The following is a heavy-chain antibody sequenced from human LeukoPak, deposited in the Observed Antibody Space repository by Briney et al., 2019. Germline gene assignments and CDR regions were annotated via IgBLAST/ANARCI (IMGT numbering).Heavy chain of an antibody. D-gene: IGHD4-17*01. CDR3: ARGPMTTVTITNWFDP. CDR2: IIPIFGTA. Sequence: SVKVSCTASGGTFSSYAISWVRQAPGQGLEWMGGIIPIFGTANYAQKFQGRVTITADESTSTAYMELSSLRSEDTAVYYCARGPMTTVTITNWFDPWGQGTLVTVSS. J-gene: IGHJ5*02. V-gene: IGHV1-69*13. CDR1: GGTFSSYA.